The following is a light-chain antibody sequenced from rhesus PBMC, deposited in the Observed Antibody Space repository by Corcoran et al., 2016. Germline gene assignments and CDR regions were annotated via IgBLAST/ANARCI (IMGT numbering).Light chain of an antibody. Sequence: EIVLTQSPATLSLSPGERATLSCRASQSVSSSLAWYQQQPGQAPRLLIYDPSSRPPGIPDRFSGSGSGTDFTLTISSLEPEDVGVYYCQQYSNWPWTFGQGTKVEIK. J-gene: IGKJ1*01. CDR3: QQYSNWPWT. CDR2: DPS. CDR1: QSVSSS. V-gene: IGKV3-35*01.